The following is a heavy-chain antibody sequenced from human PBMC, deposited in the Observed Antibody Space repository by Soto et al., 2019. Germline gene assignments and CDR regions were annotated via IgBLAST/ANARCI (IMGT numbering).Heavy chain of an antibody. CDR2: ISYDGSNK. Sequence: XESLRLSCAASGFTFSSYGMHWVRQAPGKGLEWVAVISYDGSNKYYADSVKGRFTISRDNSKNTLYLQMNSLRAEDTAVYYCAKPGTPQYYFDYWGQGTLVTVSS. V-gene: IGHV3-30*18. J-gene: IGHJ4*02. D-gene: IGHD1-1*01. CDR1: GFTFSSYG. CDR3: AKPGTPQYYFDY.